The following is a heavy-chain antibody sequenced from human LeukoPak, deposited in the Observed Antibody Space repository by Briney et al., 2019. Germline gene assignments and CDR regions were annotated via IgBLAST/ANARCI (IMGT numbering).Heavy chain of an antibody. J-gene: IGHJ4*02. V-gene: IGHV3-30*18. D-gene: IGHD3-22*01. Sequence: PGGSLRLSCAASGFTFSNYGIHWVRQAPGKGLEWVAVISYDGSNKYYAESVKGRFTISRDNSKNTLYLQMNSLRAEDTAVYYCAKGYGFDSSGSEHYFENWGQGISVTVSS. CDR2: ISYDGSNK. CDR1: GFTFSNYG. CDR3: AKGYGFDSSGSEHYFEN.